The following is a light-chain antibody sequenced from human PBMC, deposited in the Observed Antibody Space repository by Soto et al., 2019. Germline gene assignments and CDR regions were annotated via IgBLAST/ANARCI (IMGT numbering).Light chain of an antibody. Sequence: QSVLTQPPSASGTPGQRVTISCSGSSSNIGSNYVFWYQQLPGAAPKVFIYRNNQRPSGVPDRFSGSKSGTSASLAISGLRSEDEADYYCASWDDSLSGVVFGGGTKLT. CDR2: RNN. V-gene: IGLV1-47*01. CDR1: SSNIGSNY. CDR3: ASWDDSLSGVV. J-gene: IGLJ2*01.